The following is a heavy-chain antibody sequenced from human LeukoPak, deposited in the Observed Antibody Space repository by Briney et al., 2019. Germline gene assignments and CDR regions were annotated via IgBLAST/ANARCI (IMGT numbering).Heavy chain of an antibody. CDR2: IYHSGST. D-gene: IGHD2-2*01. J-gene: IGHJ6*03. V-gene: IGHV4-34*01. CDR1: GGSFSGYY. Sequence: SETLSLTCAVYGGSFSGYYWSWIRQPPGKGLEWIGYIYHSGSTYYNPSLKSRVTISVDRSKNQFSLKLSPVTAADTAVYYCAREAAVVVSLADYYYYMDVWGKGTTVTVSS. CDR3: AREAAVVVSLADYYYYMDV.